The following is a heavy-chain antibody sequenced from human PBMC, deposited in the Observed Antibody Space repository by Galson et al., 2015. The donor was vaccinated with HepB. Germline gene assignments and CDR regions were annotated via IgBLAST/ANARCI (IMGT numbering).Heavy chain of an antibody. CDR2: INTNTGNT. CDR3: TRGGSSFDV. Sequence: KVSCKASGYTFSNYAMNWVRQAPGQGLEWMGWINTNTGNTKFAQDFTGRFVFSMDTSVSTAYLQISDLKPDDTAVYYCTRGGSSFDVWGQGTLVTVSS. D-gene: IGHD3-10*01. CDR1: GYTFSNYA. V-gene: IGHV7-4-1*02. J-gene: IGHJ4*02.